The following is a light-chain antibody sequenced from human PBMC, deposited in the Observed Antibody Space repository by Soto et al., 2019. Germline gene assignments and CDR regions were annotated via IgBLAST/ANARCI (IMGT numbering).Light chain of an antibody. CDR3: QQYNNWPFT. CDR1: QSVNSN. CDR2: GAS. Sequence: EIMMTQSPVALSVSPGERATLSCRASQSVNSNLAWYQQKPGQAPRLLIYGASTRATGIPASFIGNGSGTEFTLTASSLQPEDFAVYYCQQYNNWPFTFGPGTQVDIK. J-gene: IGKJ3*01. V-gene: IGKV3-15*01.